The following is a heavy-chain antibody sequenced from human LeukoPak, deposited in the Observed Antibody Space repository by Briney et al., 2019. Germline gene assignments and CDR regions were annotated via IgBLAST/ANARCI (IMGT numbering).Heavy chain of an antibody. J-gene: IGHJ4*02. V-gene: IGHV3-23*01. CDR2: LHADSGMT. Sequence: GGSLRLSCAASGFTFSSYAMSWVRQAPGKGLEWVSGLHADSGMTYYADSVKGRFTISRDNSKNTLYFQMNSLRAEDTAVYYCVKDFLHGPHIEPVGSVGPFDYWGQGTLVTVSS. D-gene: IGHD2-2*01. CDR3: VKDFLHGPHIEPVGSVGPFDY. CDR1: GFTFSSYA.